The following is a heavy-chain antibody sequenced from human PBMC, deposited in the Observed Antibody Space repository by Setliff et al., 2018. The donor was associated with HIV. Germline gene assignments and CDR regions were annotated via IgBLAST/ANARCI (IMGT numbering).Heavy chain of an antibody. CDR3: ARDSGGYNYGFAVGSFDY. D-gene: IGHD5-18*01. V-gene: IGHV4-59*01. CDR2: VYYTGRT. CDR1: SDSIRFYY. Sequence: KTSETLSLTCTVSSDSIRFYYWTWIRQPPGKGLEWIGNVYYTGRTNYNPSLKSRITISIDTSKSQFSLKLTSVAAADTAVYYCARDSGGYNYGFAVGSFDYWGQGALVTVSS. J-gene: IGHJ4*02.